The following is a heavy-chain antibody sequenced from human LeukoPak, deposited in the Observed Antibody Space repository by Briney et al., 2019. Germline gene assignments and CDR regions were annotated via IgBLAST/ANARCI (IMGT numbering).Heavy chain of an antibody. J-gene: IGHJ6*03. V-gene: IGHV1-69*13. CDR2: IIPIFGTA. Sequence: ASVKVSCKASGGTFSSYAISWVRQAPGQGREWMGGIIPIFGTANYAQRVQGRVTITADESTRTAYMELRSLRSEDTAVYYCARNFCSGGSCYDYYYYMDVWGKGTTVTVSS. D-gene: IGHD2-15*01. CDR1: GGTFSSYA. CDR3: ARNFCSGGSCYDYYYYMDV.